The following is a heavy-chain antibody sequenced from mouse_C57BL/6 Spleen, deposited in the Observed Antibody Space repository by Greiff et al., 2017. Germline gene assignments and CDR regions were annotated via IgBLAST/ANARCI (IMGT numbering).Heavy chain of an antibody. J-gene: IGHJ3*01. CDR3: ARVPDYGWFAY. CDR2: IDPENGDT. D-gene: IGHD2-4*01. V-gene: IGHV14-4*01. Sequence: EVKLQQSGAELVRPGASVKLSCTASGFNIKDDYMHWVKQRPEQGLEWIGWIDPENGDTEYASKFQGKATITADTSSNTAYLQLSSLTSEDTAVYYCARVPDYGWFAYWGQGTLVTVSA. CDR1: GFNIKDDY.